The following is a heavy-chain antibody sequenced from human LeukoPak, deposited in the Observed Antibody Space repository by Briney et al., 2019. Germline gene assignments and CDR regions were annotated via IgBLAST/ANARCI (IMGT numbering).Heavy chain of an antibody. J-gene: IGHJ4*02. D-gene: IGHD6-19*01. CDR2: INPNSGGT. CDR3: ARVKSGWYFPGIYDY. CDR1: GYTLTELS. V-gene: IGHV1-2*06. Sequence: ASVKVSCKVSGYTLTELSMHWVRQAPGQGLEWMGRINPNSGGTNYAQKFQDRVTMTRDTSISTTYMELNRLRSDDTAVYYCARVKSGWYFPGIYDYWGQGTLVTVSS.